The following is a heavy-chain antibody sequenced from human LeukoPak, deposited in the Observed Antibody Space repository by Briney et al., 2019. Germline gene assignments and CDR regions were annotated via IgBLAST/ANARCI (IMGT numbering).Heavy chain of an antibody. Sequence: GRSLRLSCAASGFTFSNFAVHWVRQTPGKGLEWVSLISYDGNDKYYADSVKGRFTISRDNSKNTLYLQMNSLRAEDTAVYYCAKRRSPMVRGVNVDYWGQGTLVTVSS. CDR1: GFTFSNFA. V-gene: IGHV3-30*04. J-gene: IGHJ4*02. CDR2: ISYDGNDK. D-gene: IGHD3-10*01. CDR3: AKRRSPMVRGVNVDY.